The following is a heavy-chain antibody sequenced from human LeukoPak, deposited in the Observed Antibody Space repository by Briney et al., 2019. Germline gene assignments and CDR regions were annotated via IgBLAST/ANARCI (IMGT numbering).Heavy chain of an antibody. Sequence: PGGSLRLSCTASGFTFSSYAMNWVRQAPGKGLEWVSYITSSSSTIYYADSVKGRFTISRDNAKNPLYLQMNSLRAEDTAVYHCASGWLGVFDYWGQGALVTVSS. CDR1: GFTFSSYA. J-gene: IGHJ4*02. V-gene: IGHV3-48*01. CDR3: ASGWLGVFDY. D-gene: IGHD6-19*01. CDR2: ITSSSSTI.